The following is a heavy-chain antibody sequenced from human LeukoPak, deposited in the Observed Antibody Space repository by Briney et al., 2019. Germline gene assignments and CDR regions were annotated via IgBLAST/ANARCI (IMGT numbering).Heavy chain of an antibody. CDR1: GYTFTGYY. CDR3: ARSRQLATYWYFDL. J-gene: IGHJ2*01. CDR2: INPNSGGT. V-gene: IGHV1-2*02. Sequence: ASVKVSCKASGYTFTGYYMHWVRQAPGQGLEWMGWINPNSGGTNYAQKFQGRVTMTRDTSISTAYMELSRLRSDDTAVYYCARSRQLATYWYFDLWGRGTLVTVSS. D-gene: IGHD6-6*01.